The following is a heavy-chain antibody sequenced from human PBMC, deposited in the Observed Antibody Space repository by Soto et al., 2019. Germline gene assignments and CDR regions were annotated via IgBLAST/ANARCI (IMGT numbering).Heavy chain of an antibody. Sequence: ASVKVSCKASGYTFTSYGISWVRQAPGQGLEWMGWISAYNGNTNYAQKLQGRVTMTTDTSTSTAYMELRSLRSDDTAVYYCARVYGDYENYNWFDPWGQGTLVTVSS. J-gene: IGHJ5*02. D-gene: IGHD4-17*01. CDR3: ARVYGDYENYNWFDP. V-gene: IGHV1-18*01. CDR2: ISAYNGNT. CDR1: GYTFTSYG.